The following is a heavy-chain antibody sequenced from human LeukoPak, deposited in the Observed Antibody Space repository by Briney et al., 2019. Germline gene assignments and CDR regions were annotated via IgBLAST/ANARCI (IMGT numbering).Heavy chain of an antibody. CDR2: IIPIFGRA. V-gene: IGHV1-69*04. CDR1: GGTFSSYA. CDR3: ARVRCSSCSSGAFDI. J-gene: IGHJ3*02. D-gene: IGHD2-15*01. Sequence: ASVKVSCKASGGTFSSYAIIWVRQAPGQGLEWMGMIIPIFGRANYAQKFQGRVTITADKATSTAYMELSSLRSEDTAVYYCARVRCSSCSSGAFDIWGQGTMVTVSS.